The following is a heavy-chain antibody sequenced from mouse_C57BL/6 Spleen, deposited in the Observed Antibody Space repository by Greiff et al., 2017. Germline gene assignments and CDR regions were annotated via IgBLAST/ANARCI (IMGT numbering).Heavy chain of an antibody. Sequence: QVQLQQSGAELVRPGTSVKVSCKASGYAFTNYLIEWVKQRPGQGLEWIGVINPGSGGTNYNEKFKGKATLTADKSSSTAYMQLSSLTSEDSAVYFCARSGGAYYYGSSPDYWGQGTTLTVSS. CDR3: ARSGGAYYYGSSPDY. CDR2: INPGSGGT. V-gene: IGHV1-54*01. J-gene: IGHJ2*01. D-gene: IGHD1-1*01. CDR1: GYAFTNYL.